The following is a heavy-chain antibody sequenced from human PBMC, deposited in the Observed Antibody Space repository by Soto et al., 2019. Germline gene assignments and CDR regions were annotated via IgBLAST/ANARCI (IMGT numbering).Heavy chain of an antibody. CDR1: GYTFTSYG. J-gene: IGHJ4*02. Sequence: ASVKVSCKASGYTFTSYGISWVRQAPGQGLEWMGWISAYNGNTNYAQKLQGRVTMTTDTSTSTAYMELGSLRSDDTAVYYCARDKAYSSGWYRVYWRQGTLVTVSS. CDR3: ARDKAYSSGWYRVY. V-gene: IGHV1-18*01. D-gene: IGHD6-19*01. CDR2: ISAYNGNT.